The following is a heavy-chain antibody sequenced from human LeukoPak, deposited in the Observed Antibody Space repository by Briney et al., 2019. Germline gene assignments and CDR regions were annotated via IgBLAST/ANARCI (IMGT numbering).Heavy chain of an antibody. D-gene: IGHD2-2*01. V-gene: IGHV3-30*03. CDR3: ARSPGVYCSTTSCYSFTLDY. CDR2: ISYDGSNR. J-gene: IGHJ4*02. Sequence: TGGSLRLSCAASGFTFSSYGMHWVRQAPGKGLEWVAVISYDGSNRYYADFVKGRLTISRDNSKNTLFLQMNSLRAEDTAVYYCARSPGVYCSTTSCYSFTLDYWGQGTLVTVSS. CDR1: GFTFSSYG.